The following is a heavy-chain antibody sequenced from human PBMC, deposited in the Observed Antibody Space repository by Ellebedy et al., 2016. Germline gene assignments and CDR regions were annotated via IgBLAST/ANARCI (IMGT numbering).Heavy chain of an antibody. CDR1: GYTFTGYY. V-gene: IGHV1-2*02. CDR2: INPNSGGT. Sequence: ASVKVSXXASGYTFTGYYIHWVRQAPGQGLEWMGWINPNSGGTNYAQKFQGRVTMTRDTSINTAYMELSRLRSDDTAVYYCARARRIAAAGMPVQGLGYWGQGTLGTVSS. J-gene: IGHJ4*02. D-gene: IGHD6-13*01. CDR3: ARARRIAAAGMPVQGLGY.